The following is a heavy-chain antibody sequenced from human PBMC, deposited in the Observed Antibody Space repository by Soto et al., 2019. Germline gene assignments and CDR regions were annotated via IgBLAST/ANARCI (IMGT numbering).Heavy chain of an antibody. CDR2: IKYDGSER. D-gene: IGHD1-20*01. Sequence: EVQLVESGGGLVQPGGSLRLSCAASGFTLSVYLMNWVRQAPGKGLEWVANIKYDGSERNYVDSVKGRFTISRDNDQNSLYLQMNALGAYDTAGYYCLITTSAFGMCGQGTLVTVSS. J-gene: IGHJ3*02. CDR1: GFTLSVYL. V-gene: IGHV3-7*01. CDR3: LITTSAFGM.